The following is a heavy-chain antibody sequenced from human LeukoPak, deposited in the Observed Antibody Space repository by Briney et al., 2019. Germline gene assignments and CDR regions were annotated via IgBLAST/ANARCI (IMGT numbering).Heavy chain of an antibody. V-gene: IGHV1-2*02. CDR3: ARVGDGYNYNSWFDP. CDR2: INPNSGGT. CDR1: GNAFTGYY. Sequence: ASVKVSCKASGNAFTGYYMQWVREAPGQRLEWTGWINPNSGGTNYAQKFQGRVTMTRDTSISTAYMELSRLRSDDTAVYYCARVGDGYNYNSWFDPWGQGTLVTVSS. D-gene: IGHD5-24*01. J-gene: IGHJ5*02.